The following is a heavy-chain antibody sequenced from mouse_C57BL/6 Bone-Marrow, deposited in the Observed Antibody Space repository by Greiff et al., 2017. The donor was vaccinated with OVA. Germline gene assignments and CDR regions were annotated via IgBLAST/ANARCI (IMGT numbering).Heavy chain of an antibody. CDR2: ISSGGSYT. J-gene: IGHJ2*01. CDR1: GFTFSSYG. V-gene: IGHV5-6*01. Sequence: EVQRVESGGYLVKPGGSLKLSCAASGFTFSSYGMSCVRQTPDKRLAWVATISSGGSYTSYPDSVKGRFTISRDNAKNTLYLQMSRLKAEDTAMYYWARRGYWGQGTTLTVSS. CDR3: ARRGY.